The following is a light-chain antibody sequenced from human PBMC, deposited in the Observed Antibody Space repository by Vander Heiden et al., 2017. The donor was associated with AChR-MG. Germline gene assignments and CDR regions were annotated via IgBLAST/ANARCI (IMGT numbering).Light chain of an antibody. CDR1: QGVLYRSTNQNY. CDR2: WAS. CDR3: LQYGHTPST. Sequence: VVTPSPHSLAVSLGDPATIPCKSSQGVLYRSTNQNYFAWYQQKPGQPPRLLIHWASVRESGIPDRFRGCGSGTDFTLTISGLQAEDVAVYYCLQYGHTPSTFGQGTKVEIK. J-gene: IGKJ1*01. V-gene: IGKV4-1*01.